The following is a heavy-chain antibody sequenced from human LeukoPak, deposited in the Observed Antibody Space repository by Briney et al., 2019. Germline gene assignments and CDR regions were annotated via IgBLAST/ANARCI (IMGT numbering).Heavy chain of an antibody. CDR1: GYSFTSYW. Sequence: GESLKISCKGFGYSFTSYWIAWVRQMPGKGLERMGIIYPGDSDTRYSPSFQGQVTISADKSINTAYLQWSSLKASDTAIYYCASHTYTSGWSWGQGTLVTVSS. CDR3: ASHTYTSGWS. CDR2: IYPGDSDT. V-gene: IGHV5-51*01. J-gene: IGHJ5*02. D-gene: IGHD6-19*01.